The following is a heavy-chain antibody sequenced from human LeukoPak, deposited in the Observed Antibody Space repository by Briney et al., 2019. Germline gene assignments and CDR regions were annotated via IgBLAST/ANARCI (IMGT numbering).Heavy chain of an antibody. Sequence: PSETLSLSCAVYGGSFSGYYWSWIRQPPGKGLHWIGEIKHSGSTDYHPSLKSRVTISVDTSKNQFSLKLSSVTAADTAVYYCARGVRDIVVVPAAISLNYYYYYYMDVWGKGTTVTVSS. D-gene: IGHD2-2*01. CDR1: GGSFSGYY. CDR2: IKHSGST. V-gene: IGHV4-34*01. CDR3: ARGVRDIVVVPAAISLNYYYYYYMDV. J-gene: IGHJ6*03.